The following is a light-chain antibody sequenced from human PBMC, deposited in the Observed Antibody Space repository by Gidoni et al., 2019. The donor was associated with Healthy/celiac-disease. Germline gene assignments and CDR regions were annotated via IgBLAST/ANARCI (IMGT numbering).Light chain of an antibody. CDR2: AAS. J-gene: IGKJ2*01. Sequence: DIQMTQSPSPLSASVGDRVTITCRASQSISSYLNWYQQKPGKAPKLLIYAASSLQSGVPSRFSGSGSGTDFTLTFSSLHPEDFATYYCQQSYSTPRTFGQGTKLEIK. V-gene: IGKV1-39*01. CDR1: QSISSY. CDR3: QQSYSTPRT.